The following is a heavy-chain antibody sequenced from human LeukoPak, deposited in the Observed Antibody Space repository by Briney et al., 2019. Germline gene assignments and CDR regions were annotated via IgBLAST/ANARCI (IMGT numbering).Heavy chain of an antibody. Sequence: PGGSLRLSCAASGFTFSSYWIHWVRQAPGKGLVWVSRINSDGSSTSYADSVKGRFTISRDNAKNTLYLQMNSLRAEDTAVYYCAKDPRHSSGAHDAFDIWGQGTMVTVSS. CDR2: INSDGSST. D-gene: IGHD6-19*01. CDR1: GFTFSSYW. V-gene: IGHV3-74*01. CDR3: AKDPRHSSGAHDAFDI. J-gene: IGHJ3*02.